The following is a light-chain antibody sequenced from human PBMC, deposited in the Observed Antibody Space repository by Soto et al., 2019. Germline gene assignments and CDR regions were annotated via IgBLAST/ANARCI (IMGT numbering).Light chain of an antibody. CDR2: AAS. V-gene: IGKV1-39*01. CDR3: QQTHTFPWT. J-gene: IGKJ1*01. CDR1: QDIGSS. Sequence: DIQMTQSPASLSASVGDRVTITCRASQDIGSSLNWYQQSPGKAPTLLVFAASSLQRGVPLRFGVSGAGTDFSLTILSLQPEDVASEYCQQTHTFPWTFGQGTNVEVK.